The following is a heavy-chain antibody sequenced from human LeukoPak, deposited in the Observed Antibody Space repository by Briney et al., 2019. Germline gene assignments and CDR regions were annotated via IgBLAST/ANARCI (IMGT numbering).Heavy chain of an antibody. V-gene: IGHV3-49*04. Sequence: PGRSLRLSRTASGFTFGDYAMSWVRQAPGKGLEWVGFIRSKAYGGTTEYAASVKGRFTITRDDSKSIAYLQMNSLKTEDTAVYYCTSWCSGSSCPGPDAFDIWGQGTMVTVSS. D-gene: IGHD6-13*01. J-gene: IGHJ3*02. CDR2: IRSKAYGGTT. CDR1: GFTFGDYA. CDR3: TSWCSGSSCPGPDAFDI.